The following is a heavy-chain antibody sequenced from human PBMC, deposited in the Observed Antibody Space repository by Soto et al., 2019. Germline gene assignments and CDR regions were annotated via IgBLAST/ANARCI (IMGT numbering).Heavy chain of an antibody. D-gene: IGHD2-2*01. V-gene: IGHV4-34*01. CDR2: INHSGST. CDR3: ARELPDIVVVPAAIFEY. J-gene: IGHJ4*02. Sequence: SETLSLTCAVYGGSFSGYYWSWIRQPPGKGLEWIGEINHSGSTNYNPSLKSRVTISVDTSKNQFSLKLSSVTAADTAVYYCARELPDIVVVPAAIFEYWGQGTLVTVSS. CDR1: GGSFSGYY.